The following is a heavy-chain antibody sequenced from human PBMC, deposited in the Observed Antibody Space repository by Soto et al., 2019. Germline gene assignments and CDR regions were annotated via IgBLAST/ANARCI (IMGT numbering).Heavy chain of an antibody. CDR1: GYTFTSYA. Sequence: QVQLVQSGAEVKKPGASVKVSCKTSGYTFTSYAMHWVRQAPGQRLEWMGWINAGNGNTKYSQKFQGRVTITIDTSASTAYMELSSLRSEDTAMYYCARYLGGWPDYWGQGTLVTVSS. V-gene: IGHV1-3*01. J-gene: IGHJ4*02. CDR3: ARYLGGWPDY. D-gene: IGHD6-19*01. CDR2: INAGNGNT.